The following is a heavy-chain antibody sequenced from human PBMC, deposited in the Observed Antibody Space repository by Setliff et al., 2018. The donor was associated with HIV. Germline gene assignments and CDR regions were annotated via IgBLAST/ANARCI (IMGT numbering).Heavy chain of an antibody. D-gene: IGHD5-18*01. CDR3: LRGSIQVPGLDHMDV. V-gene: IGHV3-9*01. CDR2: ITWNSDNI. Sequence: GGSLRLSCAASGFTFDDYAMHWVRQAPGKGLEWVSFITWNSDNIGYTGSVKGRFAISRESAKNSLYLQMSNLRPEDTGVYYCLRGSIQVPGLDHMDVCGKGTTDTVSS. CDR1: GFTFDDYA. J-gene: IGHJ6*03.